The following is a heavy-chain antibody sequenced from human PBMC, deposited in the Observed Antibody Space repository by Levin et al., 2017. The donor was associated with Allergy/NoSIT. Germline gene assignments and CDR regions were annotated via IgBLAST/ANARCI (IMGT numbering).Heavy chain of an antibody. D-gene: IGHD1-7*01. CDR1: GFTFSTYS. CDR2: ISHQSVLI. CDR3: VREGVNYAADY. J-gene: IGHJ4*02. Sequence: AGGSLRLSCAASGFTFSTYSLSWVRQAPGKGLEWVSSISHQSVLIHYADSVKGRFTISRDDAKNSMDLQLNSLRAEDTAVYYCVREGVNYAADYWGQGTLVTVSS. V-gene: IGHV3-21*01.